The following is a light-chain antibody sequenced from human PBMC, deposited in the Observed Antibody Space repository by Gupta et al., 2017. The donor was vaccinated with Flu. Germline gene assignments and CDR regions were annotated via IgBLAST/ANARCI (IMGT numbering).Light chain of an antibody. J-gene: IGKJ1*01. CDR1: QNLNNW. CDR2: KVS. V-gene: IGKV1-5*03. Sequence: DIQLTPSPSTLSSSLGDRVTIACRASQNLNNWLAWYQQKPGKAPKLLIYKVSGLESGVPSRFSGSGSGTEYTLTITSLQPDDFATYYCQQYNSNWWTFGQGTRVEMK. CDR3: QQYNSNWWT.